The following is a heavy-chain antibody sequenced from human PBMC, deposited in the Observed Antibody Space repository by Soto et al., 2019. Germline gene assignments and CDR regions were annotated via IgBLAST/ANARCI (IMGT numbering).Heavy chain of an antibody. V-gene: IGHV2-5*02. CDR3: AHRLSGYFDS. J-gene: IGHJ4*02. CDR2: IYWDDDK. Sequence: QITLKESGPPLVKPTQPLTLTCTFSGFSLTDTGMGVGWIRQPPGKALEWLALIYWDDDKRYSPSLKRGLTISEDASKNQVVLTKTNVDAVDTATYYCAHRLSGYFDSWGQGTLVTVSS. CDR1: GFSLTDTGMG.